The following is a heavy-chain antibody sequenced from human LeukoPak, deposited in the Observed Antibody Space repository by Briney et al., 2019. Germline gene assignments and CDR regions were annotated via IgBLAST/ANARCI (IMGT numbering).Heavy chain of an antibody. J-gene: IGHJ4*02. CDR3: PRGGSVTYVGGDY. CDR1: GDSMNSHY. D-gene: IGHD4-17*01. Sequence: PSETLSLTCTVSGDSMNSHYWSWIRQPPGKGLEWIGYMYYTGTTNYNPSLKSRVTISIDASKNQFSLKLSSVTAADTAVYYSPRGGSVTYVGGDYWGQGTLVTVSS. V-gene: IGHV4-59*11. CDR2: MYYTGTT.